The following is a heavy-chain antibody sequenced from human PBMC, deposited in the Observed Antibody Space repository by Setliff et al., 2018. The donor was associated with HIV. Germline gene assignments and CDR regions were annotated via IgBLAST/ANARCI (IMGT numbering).Heavy chain of an antibody. D-gene: IGHD2-2*01. Sequence: SETLSLTCTVSGGSISSGDYFLSWIRQAPGKGLEWIGCIYYSGSAYYNPSLQRRVTISVDTSKNQVSLKLSSVTAADTAVYYCARQSTTSRDFDSWGQGTPVTVSS. J-gene: IGHJ4*02. CDR1: GGSISSGDYF. CDR3: ARQSTTSRDFDS. V-gene: IGHV4-30-4*08. CDR2: IYYSGSA.